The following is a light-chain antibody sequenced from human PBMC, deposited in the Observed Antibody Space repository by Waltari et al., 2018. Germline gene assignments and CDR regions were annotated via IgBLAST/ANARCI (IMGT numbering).Light chain of an antibody. Sequence: EVVLTQSLGTLSLSPGERATLSCRASQYVTNGYLAWYQQKPGQAPSLLIFDASIRATGILDRFSGSRSGTDFTLTITRLEPEDFAVYHCQQYGSLPWTFGQGTKVEMK. CDR2: DAS. CDR3: QQYGSLPWT. CDR1: QYVTNGY. V-gene: IGKV3-20*01. J-gene: IGKJ1*01.